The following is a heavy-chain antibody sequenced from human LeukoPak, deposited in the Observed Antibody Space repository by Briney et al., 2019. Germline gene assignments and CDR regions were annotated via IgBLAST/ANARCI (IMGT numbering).Heavy chain of an antibody. CDR3: ARDSYGSGSYFY. D-gene: IGHD3-10*01. Sequence: SQTLSLTCTVSGGSISSGGYYWSWIRQHPGKGLEWIGYIYYSGSTYYNPSLKSRVTISVDTSKNQFSLKLSSVTAADTAVYYCARDSYGSGSYFYWGQGTLVTVSS. CDR2: IYYSGST. CDR1: GGSISSGGYY. V-gene: IGHV4-31*03. J-gene: IGHJ4*02.